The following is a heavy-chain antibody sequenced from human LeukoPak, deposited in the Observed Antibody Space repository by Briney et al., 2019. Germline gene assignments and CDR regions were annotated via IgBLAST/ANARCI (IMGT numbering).Heavy chain of an antibody. D-gene: IGHD1-7*01. J-gene: IGHJ3*02. Sequence: SETLSLTCTVSGGSISSYYWSWIRQPPGRGLEWNGYIYYSGSTNYNPSLKSRVTISVDTSKNQFSLKLSSVTAADTAVYYCARSITGTTRAFDIWGQGTMVTVSS. CDR3: ARSITGTTRAFDI. CDR1: GGSISSYY. CDR2: IYYSGST. V-gene: IGHV4-59*01.